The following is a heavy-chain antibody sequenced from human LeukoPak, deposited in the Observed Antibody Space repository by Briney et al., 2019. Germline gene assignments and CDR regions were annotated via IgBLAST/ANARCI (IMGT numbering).Heavy chain of an antibody. CDR1: GYTFTSYD. CDR3: ARDSSGWFRHPFDY. Sequence: ASVKVSCKASGYTFTSYDINWVRQATGHGLEWMGWMNPNSGNTGYAQKFQGRVTMTRNTSISTAYMELSSLRSDDTAVYYCARDSSGWFRHPFDYWGQGTLVTVSS. J-gene: IGHJ4*02. V-gene: IGHV1-8*01. D-gene: IGHD6-19*01. CDR2: MNPNSGNT.